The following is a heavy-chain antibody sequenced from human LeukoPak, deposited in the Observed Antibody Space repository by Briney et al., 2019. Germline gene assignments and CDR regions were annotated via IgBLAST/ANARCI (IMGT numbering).Heavy chain of an antibody. CDR3: ARDYAHSGHIDY. Sequence: GGSLRLSCAASGFTVSSNYMSWVRQAPGKGLEWVSVIYSGGSTYYADSVKGRFTISRDNSKNTLYLQMNSLRAEDTAVYYCARDYAHSGHIDYWGQGTLVTVSS. V-gene: IGHV3-53*01. CDR1: GFTVSSNY. CDR2: IYSGGST. D-gene: IGHD3-10*01. J-gene: IGHJ4*02.